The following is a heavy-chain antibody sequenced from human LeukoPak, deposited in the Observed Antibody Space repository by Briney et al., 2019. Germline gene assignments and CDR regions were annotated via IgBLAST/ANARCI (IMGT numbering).Heavy chain of an antibody. D-gene: IGHD5-12*01. CDR3: ARDRDGYNSFDY. CDR1: GGAFSSYA. CDR2: IIPILGIA. J-gene: IGHJ4*02. Sequence: ASVKVSYKASGGAFSSYAISWVRQAPGQGLEWMGRIIPILGIANYAQKFQGRVTITADKSTSTAYMELSSLRSEDTAVYYCARDRDGYNSFDYWGQGTLVTVSS. V-gene: IGHV1-69*04.